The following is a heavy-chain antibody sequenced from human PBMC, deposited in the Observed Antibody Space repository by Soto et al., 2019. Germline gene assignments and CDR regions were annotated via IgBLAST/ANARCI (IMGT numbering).Heavy chain of an antibody. J-gene: IGHJ5*02. CDR2: IYYSGST. CDR1: GGSIIDSGSFY. CDR3: ARGEVVASNGFDP. D-gene: IGHD2-15*01. Sequence: QVQMQESGPGLVKPSQTLYLTCSVSGGSIIDSGSFYWNWIRQHPGKGLEWIGYIYYSGSTYYNRSLKCRATISLNKSKNQFSLKLTSVTAADATIYYCARGEVVASNGFDPCGHGTVVTVSS. V-gene: IGHV4-31*03.